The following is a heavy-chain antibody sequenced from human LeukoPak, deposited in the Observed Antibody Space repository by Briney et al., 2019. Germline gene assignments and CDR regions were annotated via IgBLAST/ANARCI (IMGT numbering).Heavy chain of an antibody. CDR2: IGGNSDYA. CDR3: AKEFVSRSSLSLDD. D-gene: IGHD6-13*01. Sequence: GGSLRLSCAASGFIFSTNAMAWVRQAPGKGLEWVSAIGGNSDYAFYADSVKGRFTTSRDNSKNTLYLQMNSLRVEDTAVYYCAKEFVSRSSLSLDDWGQGTLATVSS. CDR1: GFIFSTNA. J-gene: IGHJ4*02. V-gene: IGHV3-23*01.